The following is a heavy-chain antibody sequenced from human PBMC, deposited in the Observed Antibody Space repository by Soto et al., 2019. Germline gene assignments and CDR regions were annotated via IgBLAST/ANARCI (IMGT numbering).Heavy chain of an antibody. D-gene: IGHD2-15*01. V-gene: IGHV3-30*18. J-gene: IGHJ4*02. CDR3: AKDGGDQRFCSSGTCYPEY. CDR1: GFTFSVYG. CDR2: ISYDGTYK. Sequence: QVQVAESGGGVVQPGRSLRLSCAASGFTFSVYGMHWVRQAPGKGLEWVAVISYDGTYKYYADSVKGRFTISRDNSNNTLYLQMNGLRPEDTAVYYCAKDGGDQRFCSSGTCYPEYWGQGTLVTVSS.